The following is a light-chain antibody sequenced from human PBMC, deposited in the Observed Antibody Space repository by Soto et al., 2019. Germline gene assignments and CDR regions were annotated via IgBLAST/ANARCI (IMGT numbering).Light chain of an antibody. CDR1: QSVSTNF. J-gene: IGKJ1*01. CDR2: GAS. V-gene: IGKV3-20*01. Sequence: EIVLTHSPGTLSLSPGEGATLSWRASQSVSTNFFAWYQQKPGQAPRLLIYGASTRATGIPDRFSGSGSGTDFTLTISSLEPEDFAVYYCQQYGRTSWTFGQGTKVDIK. CDR3: QQYGRTSWT.